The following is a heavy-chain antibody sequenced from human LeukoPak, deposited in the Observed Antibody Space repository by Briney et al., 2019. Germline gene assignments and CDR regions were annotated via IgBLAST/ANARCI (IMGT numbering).Heavy chain of an antibody. J-gene: IGHJ4*02. CDR2: LYSGGGT. CDR1: GFTLSSYA. V-gene: IGHV3-66*01. CDR3: ARGGDGYNFSFDY. Sequence: PGGSLRLSCAASGFTLSSYAMTWVRQAPGKGLEWVSVLYSGGGTYYADSVKGRFTISRDNSKNTLYLQINSLTAEDTAVYHCARGGDGYNFSFDYWGQGTLVTVSS. D-gene: IGHD5-24*01.